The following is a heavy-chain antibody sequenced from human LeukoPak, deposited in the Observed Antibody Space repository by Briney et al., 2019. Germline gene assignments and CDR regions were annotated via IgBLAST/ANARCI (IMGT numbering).Heavy chain of an antibody. Sequence: GGSLRLSCAASGFTFSSYEMNWVRQAPGKGLEWVSYISSSGSTIYYADSVKGRFTISRDNAKNSLYLQMNSLRAEDTAVYYCAKEAFDYDSSGYYYSDWGQGTLVTVSS. V-gene: IGHV3-48*03. CDR2: ISSSGSTI. D-gene: IGHD3-22*01. J-gene: IGHJ4*02. CDR1: GFTFSSYE. CDR3: AKEAFDYDSSGYYYSD.